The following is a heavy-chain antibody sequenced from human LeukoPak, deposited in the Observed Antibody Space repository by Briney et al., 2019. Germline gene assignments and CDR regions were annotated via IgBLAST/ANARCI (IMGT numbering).Heavy chain of an antibody. Sequence: GGSLRLSCTASGITVSSNDMCWVRQAPGKGLEWISLIYSGGRTDYADSVKGRFTISRENSKNMVYLQMNSLRGDDTAVYYCAGVLRGAFDIWGQGKMVAVSS. V-gene: IGHV3-53*01. CDR3: AGVLRGAFDI. CDR1: GITVSSND. CDR2: IYSGGRT. J-gene: IGHJ3*02.